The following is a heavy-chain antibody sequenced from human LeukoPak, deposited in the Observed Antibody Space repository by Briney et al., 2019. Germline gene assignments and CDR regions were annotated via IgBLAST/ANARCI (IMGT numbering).Heavy chain of an antibody. Sequence: SETLSLTCTVSGGSISSSRYYWGWIRQPPGKGLEWIGYIYYSGSTNYNPSLKSRVTISVDTSKNQFSLKLSSVTAADTAVYYCARRSSYYYGMDVWGQGTTVTVSS. J-gene: IGHJ6*02. V-gene: IGHV4-61*05. CDR3: ARRSSYYYGMDV. CDR1: GGSISSSRYY. D-gene: IGHD2-15*01. CDR2: IYYSGST.